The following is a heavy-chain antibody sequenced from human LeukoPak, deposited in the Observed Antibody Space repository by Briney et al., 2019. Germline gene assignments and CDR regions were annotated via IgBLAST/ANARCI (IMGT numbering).Heavy chain of an antibody. Sequence: LETLSLTCTVSGGSISSYYWSWIRQPPGKGLEWIAYISDIGSINYNPSLKSRVTISLDTSKNQFSLKLSSVTAADTAVYYCAGHHPRNTVDFWGQGTLVTVSS. J-gene: IGHJ4*02. CDR3: AGHHPRNTVDF. V-gene: IGHV4-59*08. D-gene: IGHD2/OR15-2a*01. CDR2: ISDIGSI. CDR1: GGSISSYY.